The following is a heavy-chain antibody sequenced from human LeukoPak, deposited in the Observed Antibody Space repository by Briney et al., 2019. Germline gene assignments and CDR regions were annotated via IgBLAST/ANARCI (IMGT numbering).Heavy chain of an antibody. J-gene: IGHJ4*02. Sequence: GGSLRLSCAASGFTFSSYCLAWVRQAPGKGLEWVASIFRSGDSTYYADSVKGRFTISRDNSKKTLYLQMNTLRVENTAEYYYAKAQRGFDDFWSGYDYWGQESMVTVAS. CDR1: GFTFSSYC. D-gene: IGHD3-3*01. CDR2: IFRSGDST. CDR3: AKAQRGFDDFWSGYDY. V-gene: IGHV3-23*01.